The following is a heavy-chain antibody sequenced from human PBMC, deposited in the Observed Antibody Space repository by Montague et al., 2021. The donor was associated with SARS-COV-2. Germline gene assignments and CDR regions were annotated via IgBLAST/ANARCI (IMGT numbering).Heavy chain of an antibody. CDR2: IYSSGST. D-gene: IGHD4-17*01. CDR1: GGSIRSGSYD. V-gene: IGHV4-61*02. Sequence: TLSLTCTVSGGSIRSGSYDWSWIRQPAGKGLEWIGRIYSSGSTNYNPSLKSRVTMSVDTSKNQFSLKVSSVTAADTAVYYCARDYGDYSYYYGLDVGGQGTKVTVSS. J-gene: IGHJ6*02. CDR3: ARDYGDYSYYYGLDV.